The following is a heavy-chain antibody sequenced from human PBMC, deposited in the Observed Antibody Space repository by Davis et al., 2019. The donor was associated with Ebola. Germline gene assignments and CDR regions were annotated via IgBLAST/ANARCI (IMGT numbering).Heavy chain of an antibody. CDR1: GFTFSSYA. V-gene: IGHV3-23*01. CDR2: ISGSGGST. D-gene: IGHD3-22*01. Sequence: GESLKISCAASGFTFSSYAMSWVRQAPGKGLEWVSAISGSGGSTYYADSVKGRFTISRDNSKNTLYLQMNSLRAEDTAVYYCAKDPNPYDSVFVYWGQGTLVTVSS. J-gene: IGHJ4*02. CDR3: AKDPNPYDSVFVY.